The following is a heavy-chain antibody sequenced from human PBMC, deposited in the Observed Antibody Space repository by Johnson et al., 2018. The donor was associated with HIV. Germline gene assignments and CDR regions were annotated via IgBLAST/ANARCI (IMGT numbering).Heavy chain of an antibody. CDR1: GYTFGDYA. CDR2: IRSKAYGGTT. CDR3: TRVGAYGGSYFVSAFDI. Sequence: MLLVESGGGLVQPGRSLRLSCTTSGYTFGDYALSWVRQAPGKGLEWVSFIRSKAYGGTTEYAASVKGRFTISRDDSKTIAFLQMDSLKTEDTAVYYCTRVGAYGGSYFVSAFDIWGQGTLVTVSS. D-gene: IGHD1-26*01. J-gene: IGHJ3*02. V-gene: IGHV3-49*04.